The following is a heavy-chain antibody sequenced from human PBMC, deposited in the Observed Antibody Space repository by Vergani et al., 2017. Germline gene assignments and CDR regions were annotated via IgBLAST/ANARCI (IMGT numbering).Heavy chain of an antibody. CDR2: IYSGGST. CDR1: GFTVSSNY. J-gene: IGHJ6*02. D-gene: IGHD1-26*01. V-gene: IGHV3-53*01. Sequence: EVQLLESGGGLVQPGGSLRLSCAASGFTVSSNYMSWVRQAPGKGLEWVSVIYSGGSTYYADSVKGRFTISRDNSKNTLYLQMNSLRAEDTAVYYCARDYSFGWPPPLYGMDVWGQGTTVTVSS. CDR3: ARDYSFGWPPPLYGMDV.